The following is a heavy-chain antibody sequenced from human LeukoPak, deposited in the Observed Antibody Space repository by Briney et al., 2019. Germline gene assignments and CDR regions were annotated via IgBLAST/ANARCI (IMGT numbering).Heavy chain of an antibody. CDR2: INAGNGDT. D-gene: IGHD3-16*01. J-gene: IGHJ4*02. Sequence: ASVKVSCKASGYTFTSYYMHWVRQAPGQSLEWMGWINAGNGDTKYSQKFQGRVTFTRDTSASTAYMELSSLRSEDTAVYYCARDRGGAGDFDYWGQGTLVTVSS. V-gene: IGHV1-3*01. CDR3: ARDRGGAGDFDY. CDR1: GYTFTSYY.